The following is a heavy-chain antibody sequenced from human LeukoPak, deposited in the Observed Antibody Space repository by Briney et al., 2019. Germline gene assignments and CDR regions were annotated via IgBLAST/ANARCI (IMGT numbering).Heavy chain of an antibody. CDR2: IYFSGST. Sequence: SETLSLTCSVSGGSINNYYWSWIRQPPGKGLEWIGYIYFSGSTNYNPSLKSRVTISVDTSKNQFSLKLSSVTAADTAVYYCARRGEYRRAFDIWGQGTMVTVSS. V-gene: IGHV4-59*12. CDR3: ARRGEYRRAFDI. D-gene: IGHD2-2*01. J-gene: IGHJ3*02. CDR1: GGSINNYY.